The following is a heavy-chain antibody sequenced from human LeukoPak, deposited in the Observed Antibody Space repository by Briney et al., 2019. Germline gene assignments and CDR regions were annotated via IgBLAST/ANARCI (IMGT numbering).Heavy chain of an antibody. CDR2: IKPDGSEK. CDR1: GLTFSGRW. CDR3: ARDPSAGSES. J-gene: IGHJ4*02. Sequence: GGSQRLSCAASGLTFSGRWMSWVRQAPGKGLEWVANIKPDGSEKNYVDSVKGRFTISRDNAKSSLYLQMNSLRVEDTAVYYCARDPSAGSESWGQGTLVTVSS. V-gene: IGHV3-7*01. D-gene: IGHD6-25*01.